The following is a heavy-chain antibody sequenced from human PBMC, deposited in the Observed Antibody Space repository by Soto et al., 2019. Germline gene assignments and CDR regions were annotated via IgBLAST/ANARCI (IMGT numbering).Heavy chain of an antibody. CDR1: GGSISSYY. D-gene: IGHD3-10*01. V-gene: IGHV4-59*12. J-gene: IGHJ6*02. Sequence: SETLSLTCTVSGGSISSYYWSWIRQPPGKGLEWIGYIYYSGSTNYNPSLKSRVTISVDTSKNQFSLKLSSVTAADTAVYYCARDLIGITMVRGVIYYYYGMDVWGQGTTVTVSS. CDR3: ARDLIGITMVRGVIYYYYGMDV. CDR2: IYYSGST.